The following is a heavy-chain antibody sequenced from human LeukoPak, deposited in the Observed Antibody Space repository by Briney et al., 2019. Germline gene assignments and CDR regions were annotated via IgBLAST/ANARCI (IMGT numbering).Heavy chain of an antibody. CDR3: KVSSSSPDDFDY. CDR1: GGTFSSYA. Sequence: SVKVSCKASGGTFSSYAISWVRQAPGQGLEWMGGIIPIFGTANYAQKFQGRVTITTDESTSTAYMELSSLRSEDTAVYYCKVSSSSPDDFDYWGQGTLVTVSS. V-gene: IGHV1-69*05. J-gene: IGHJ4*02. CDR2: IIPIFGTA. D-gene: IGHD6-6*01.